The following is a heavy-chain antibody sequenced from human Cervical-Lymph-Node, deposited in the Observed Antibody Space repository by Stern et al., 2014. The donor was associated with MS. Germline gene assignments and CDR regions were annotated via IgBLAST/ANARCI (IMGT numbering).Heavy chain of an antibody. CDR3: ARSGQLEEYYYYYGMDV. J-gene: IGHJ6*02. D-gene: IGHD1-1*01. V-gene: IGHV7-4-1*02. CDR2: LNTNTGNP. Sequence: QVQLVESGSELKKPGASVKVSCKASGYTFTTYAMNWVRQAPGQGLEWMGWLNTNTGNPTYAQGFTGRFVFSLDTSVSTAYLQISSLKAEDTAVYYCARSGQLEEYYYYYGMDVWGQGTTVTVSS. CDR1: GYTFTTYA.